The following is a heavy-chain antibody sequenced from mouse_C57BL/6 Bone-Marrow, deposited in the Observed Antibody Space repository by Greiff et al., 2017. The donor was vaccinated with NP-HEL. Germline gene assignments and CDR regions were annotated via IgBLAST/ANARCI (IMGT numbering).Heavy chain of an antibody. Sequence: EVQVVESGPGLVKPSQSLSLTCSVTGYSITSGYYWNWIRQFPGNKLEWMGYISYDGSNNYNPSLKNRISITRDTSKNQFFLKLNSVTTEDTATYYCAREATSYYDYSWFAYWGQGTLVTVSA. V-gene: IGHV3-6*01. CDR1: GYSITSGYY. CDR3: AREATSYYDYSWFAY. CDR2: ISYDGSN. D-gene: IGHD2-4*01. J-gene: IGHJ3*01.